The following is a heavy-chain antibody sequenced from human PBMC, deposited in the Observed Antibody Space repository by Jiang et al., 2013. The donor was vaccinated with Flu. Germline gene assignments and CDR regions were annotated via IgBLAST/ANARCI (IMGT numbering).Heavy chain of an antibody. J-gene: IGHJ4*02. CDR1: GDSVSSNSAT. CDR3: ARGGLVAAAGGFDY. D-gene: IGHD6-13*01. V-gene: IGHV6-1*01. CDR2: TYYRSEWYN. Sequence: SQTLSLTCAISGDSVSSNSATWNWIRQSPSRGLEWLGRTYYRSEWYNDYAESVKSRITISPDTSKNQFSLQLNSVTPEDTALYYCARGGLVAAAGGFDYVGPGNPGHRLL.